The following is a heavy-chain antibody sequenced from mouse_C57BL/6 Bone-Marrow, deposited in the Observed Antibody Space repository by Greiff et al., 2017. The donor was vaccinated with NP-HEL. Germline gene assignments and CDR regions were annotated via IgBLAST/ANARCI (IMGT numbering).Heavy chain of an antibody. V-gene: IGHV1-69*01. Sequence: VQLQQPGAELVMPGASVKLSCKASGYTFTSYWMHWVKQRPGQGLEWIGEIDPSDSYTNYNQKFKGKSTLTVDKSSSTAYMQLSSLTSEDSAVYYCARLDWGGFAYWGQGTLVTVSA. CDR1: GYTFTSYW. CDR3: ARLDWGGFAY. J-gene: IGHJ3*01. CDR2: IDPSDSYT. D-gene: IGHD4-1*01.